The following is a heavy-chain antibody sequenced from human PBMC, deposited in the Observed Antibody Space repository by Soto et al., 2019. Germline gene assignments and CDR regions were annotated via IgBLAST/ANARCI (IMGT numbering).Heavy chain of an antibody. CDR2: TIPAFGTA. J-gene: IGHJ4*02. CDR1: GAGDTFSNYG. D-gene: IGHD1-1*01. V-gene: IGHV1-69*06. CDR3: WRHDKTALPPLDS. Sequence: QVHLVQSGAEMKSPGSAVKVSCKVSGAGDTFSNYGLNWVRQAPGQGLEWMGGTIPAFGTANYAQKFQGRVTITADTSTATACVELSSLRSDDTAVYYCWRHDKTALPPLDSWGQGTLVSVSS.